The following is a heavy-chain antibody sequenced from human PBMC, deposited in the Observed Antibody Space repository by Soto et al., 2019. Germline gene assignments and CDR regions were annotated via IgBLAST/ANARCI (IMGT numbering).Heavy chain of an antibody. V-gene: IGHV4-39*01. Sequence: SETLSLTCTLSGASITSTTYFWAWIRKPPGKGLEWVGSIYYSGKTRYNPSLKSRVTISVDRSKNQFSLQMSSVTAADTAVYYCAKNLPRTGRFDYWGQGSLVTVS. CDR1: GASITSTTYF. CDR2: IYYSGKT. J-gene: IGHJ4*02. CDR3: AKNLPRTGRFDY.